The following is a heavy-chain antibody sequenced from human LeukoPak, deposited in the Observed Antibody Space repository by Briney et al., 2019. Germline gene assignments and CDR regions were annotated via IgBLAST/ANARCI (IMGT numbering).Heavy chain of an antibody. J-gene: IGHJ2*01. Sequence: GGSLRLSCAASGFTLSNYWMHWVRQAPGKGLLWVSRINGDGTSTKYADSVKGRFTISRDNARHTLYLQMNSLRAEDTAVYYCAKDLPYWYFGLWGRGTLVTVSS. CDR2: INGDGTST. V-gene: IGHV3-74*03. CDR1: GFTLSNYW. CDR3: AKDLPYWYFGL.